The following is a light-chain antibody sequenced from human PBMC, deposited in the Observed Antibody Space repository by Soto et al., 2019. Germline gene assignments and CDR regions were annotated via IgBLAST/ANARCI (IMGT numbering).Light chain of an antibody. J-gene: IGKJ2*01. CDR3: QQYKSFPYT. CDR2: DAS. Sequence: DIQMTQSPSSLSASAGDRVTVTCQASQNINNDLKWYQQKPGNAPKLLIYDASSLEDGVPSRFSGSGSGTDFTLIISSLQPEDFATYYCQQYKSFPYTFGQGTQLEIK. CDR1: QNINND. V-gene: IGKV1-33*01.